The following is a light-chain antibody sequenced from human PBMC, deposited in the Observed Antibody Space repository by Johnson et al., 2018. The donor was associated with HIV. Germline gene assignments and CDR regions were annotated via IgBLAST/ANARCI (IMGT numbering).Light chain of an antibody. CDR1: SYSIGNNY. Sequence: QYVLTQPPSVSAAPGQEVTISCSASSYSIGNNYVSWYQLLPGTPPNLLIFKNNERPSGNPDRFSASTSATSATLGITGLQPGDEADYYCGTWDSSLRSYFFGTGTNVTVL. J-gene: IGLJ1*01. CDR2: KNN. V-gene: IGLV1-51*02. CDR3: GTWDSSLRSYF.